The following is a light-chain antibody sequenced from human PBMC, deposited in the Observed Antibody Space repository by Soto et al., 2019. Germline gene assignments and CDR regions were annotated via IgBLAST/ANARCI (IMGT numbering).Light chain of an antibody. CDR2: KAS. J-gene: IGKJ2*01. CDR1: QSIGTW. V-gene: IGKV1-5*03. Sequence: DIQMTQSPSTLSAFVGDRVTITCRASQSIGTWLAWHQQKPGKAPKILIYKASSLETGVPSRFSGSGSGTEFTLTISSLQPDDFATYYCQQYDNLYTFGQGTKLEIK. CDR3: QQYDNLYT.